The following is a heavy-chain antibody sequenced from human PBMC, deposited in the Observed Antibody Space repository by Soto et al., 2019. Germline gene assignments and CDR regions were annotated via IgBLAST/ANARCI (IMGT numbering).Heavy chain of an antibody. CDR1: GITFSYYW. V-gene: IGHV3-7*01. Sequence: EVQLVESGGGLVQPGGSLRLSCAASGITFSYYWMSWFRQAPGKGLEWVANIKQDGSEKYYVDSVKGRFTISRDNAKTSLYLQMNSLRAEDTAVYYCATHCNGVDCYLGFDYWGQGTLVTVSS. J-gene: IGHJ4*02. D-gene: IGHD2-15*01. CDR3: ATHCNGVDCYLGFDY. CDR2: IKQDGSEK.